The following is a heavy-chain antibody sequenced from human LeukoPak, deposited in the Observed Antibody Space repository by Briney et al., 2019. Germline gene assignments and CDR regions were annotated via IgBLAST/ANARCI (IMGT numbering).Heavy chain of an antibody. J-gene: IGHJ4*02. Sequence: ASVNVSCKASGYTFTSYGISWVRQAPGQGLDWMGWISAYNGNTNYAQNLQDRVFMNTDTSTSTAYMELRSLRSDDTAVYYCARYPLSYSGNWHYYFDYWGQGTLVTVSS. V-gene: IGHV1-18*04. D-gene: IGHD6-13*01. CDR1: GYTFTSYG. CDR3: ARYPLSYSGNWHYYFDY. CDR2: ISAYNGNT.